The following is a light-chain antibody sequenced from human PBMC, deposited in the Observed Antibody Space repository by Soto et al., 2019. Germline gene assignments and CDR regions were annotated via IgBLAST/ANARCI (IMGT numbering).Light chain of an antibody. J-gene: IGLJ7*01. CDR3: CSYGGSRAV. V-gene: IGLV1-40*01. CDR2: GNS. CDR1: RSNIGAGYH. Sequence: QSVLTQPPSVSGAPGQRVTISCTGSRSNIGAGYHVHWYQQLPGTAPKLLIYGNSNRPSGVPDRFSGSKSGTSASLTISGLQAEDEADYYCCSYGGSRAVFGGGTQLTVL.